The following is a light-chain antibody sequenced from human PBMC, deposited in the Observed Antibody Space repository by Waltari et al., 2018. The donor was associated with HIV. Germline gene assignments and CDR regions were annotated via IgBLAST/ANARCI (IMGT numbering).Light chain of an antibody. CDR3: QAWGSTTSGV. Sequence: SYEVTQPPSVAVSPGPTATIPRSGYELGDKSTCWYQQKPGQSPLLVIYQDNKRPSGIPERFSGSSSGHTATLTISGTLPMDEADYYCQAWGSTTSGVFGRGTRLTVL. J-gene: IGLJ3*02. CDR2: QDN. CDR1: ELGDKS. V-gene: IGLV3-1*01.